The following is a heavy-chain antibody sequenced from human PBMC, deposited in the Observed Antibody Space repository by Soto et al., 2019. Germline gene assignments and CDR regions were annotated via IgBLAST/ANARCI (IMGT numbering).Heavy chain of an antibody. J-gene: IGHJ6*03. Sequence: SETLSLTCTVSGGSISSGGYYCSWIRQHPGKGLEWIGYIYYSGSTYYNPSLKSRVTISVDTSKNQLSLKLSSVTAADTAVYYCASSLDYGDREDYYYYYMDVWGKGTTVTVSS. CDR1: GGSISSGGYY. CDR3: ASSLDYGDREDYYYYYMDV. CDR2: IYYSGST. D-gene: IGHD4-17*01. V-gene: IGHV4-31*03.